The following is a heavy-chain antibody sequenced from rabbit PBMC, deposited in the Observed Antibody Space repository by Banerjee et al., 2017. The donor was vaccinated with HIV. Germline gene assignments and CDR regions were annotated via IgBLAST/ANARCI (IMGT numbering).Heavy chain of an antibody. V-gene: IGHV1S45*01. D-gene: IGHD3-3*01. CDR2: IYAGKGST. Sequence: QEQLEESGGGLVQPGGSLKLSCKASGFDFSSGYDLSWVRQAPGKGLEWIGIIYAGKGSTDYASWVNGRFTISKTSSTTVTLQMTSLTAADTATYFCARGLVAGVLDLWGQGTLVTVS. J-gene: IGHJ6*01. CDR1: GFDFSSGYD. CDR3: ARGLVAGVLDL.